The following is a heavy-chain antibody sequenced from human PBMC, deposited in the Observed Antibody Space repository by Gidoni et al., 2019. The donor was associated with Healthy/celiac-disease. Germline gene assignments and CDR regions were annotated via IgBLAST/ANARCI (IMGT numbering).Heavy chain of an antibody. V-gene: IGHV3-23*01. J-gene: IGHJ4*02. CDR3: AKVRLRFLEWYGLGDY. Sequence: EVQLLESGGGLVQPGGSLRLSCAASGFTVSSSAMSWVRQAPGKWLEWVSAISGRGGSTYYAESVKGRLTISRDNSKNTLYLQMNSLRAEDTAVYYCAKVRLRFLEWYGLGDYWGQGTLVTVSS. CDR2: ISGRGGST. D-gene: IGHD3-3*01. CDR1: GFTVSSSA.